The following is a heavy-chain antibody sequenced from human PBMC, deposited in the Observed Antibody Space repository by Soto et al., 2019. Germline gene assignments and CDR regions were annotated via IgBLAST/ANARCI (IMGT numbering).Heavy chain of an antibody. D-gene: IGHD2-2*01. CDR3: ARHVPAAGYYYCMDV. V-gene: IGHV1-69*12. J-gene: IGHJ6*02. Sequence: QVQLVQSGAEVKKPGSSVKVSCKASGGTFSSYAISWVRQAPGQGLEWMGGIIPIFGTANYAQKFQGRVTIAADESTSTAYMGLSTLISEDAAVYYCARHVPAAGYYYCMDVWGQGTTVTVSS. CDR2: IIPIFGTA. CDR1: GGTFSSYA.